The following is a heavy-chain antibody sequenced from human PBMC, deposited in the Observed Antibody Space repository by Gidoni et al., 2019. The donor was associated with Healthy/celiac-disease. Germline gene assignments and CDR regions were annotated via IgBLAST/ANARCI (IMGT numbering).Heavy chain of an antibody. V-gene: IGHV3-30*18. CDR2: ISYDGSNK. Sequence: QVQLVESGGGVVQPGRSLRLSCAASGFTFSSYGMHWVRQAPGKGLGWVAVISYDGSNKYYADSVKGRFTISRDNSKNTLYLQMNSLRAEDTAVYYCAKYFNDYVWGSYRFTQDDFDYWGQGTLVTVSS. J-gene: IGHJ4*02. CDR1: GFTFSSYG. CDR3: AKYFNDYVWGSYRFTQDDFDY. D-gene: IGHD3-16*02.